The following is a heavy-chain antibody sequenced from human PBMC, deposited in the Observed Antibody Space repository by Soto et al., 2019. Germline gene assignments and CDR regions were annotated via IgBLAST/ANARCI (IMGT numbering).Heavy chain of an antibody. J-gene: IGHJ4*02. D-gene: IGHD6-19*01. CDR1: GFSLSTTRVG. CDR2: ISWDDDK. Sequence: QITLKESGPTLVKPTQTLTLTCTFSGFSLSTTRVGVGWIRQPPGKALEWLALISWDDDKRYSPFLKSRLTITKDTSKNQVVLTMTNMDPMDTATYFCAHTLVAGLGYYFDYWGQGTLVTVSS. CDR3: AHTLVAGLGYYFDY. V-gene: IGHV2-5*02.